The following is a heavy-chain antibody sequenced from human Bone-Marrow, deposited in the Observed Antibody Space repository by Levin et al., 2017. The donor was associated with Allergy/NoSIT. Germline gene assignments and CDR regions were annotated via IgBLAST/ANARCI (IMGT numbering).Heavy chain of an antibody. CDR3: TRDAPLDMTTPTPI. CDR2: ISSTSGYI. Sequence: GSLRLSCAGSGITFKNRTMTWVRQAPGKGLEWVSSISSTSGYIHYADSVKGRVTISIDTSKNQFSLKLNSVSAADTAVYYCTRDAPLDMTTPTPIWGQGALVIVSS. J-gene: IGHJ4*02. D-gene: IGHD4-11*01. CDR1: GITFKNRT. V-gene: IGHV3-21*04.